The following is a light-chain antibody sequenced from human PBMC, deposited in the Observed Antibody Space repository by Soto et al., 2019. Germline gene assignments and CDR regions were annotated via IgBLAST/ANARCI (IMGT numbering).Light chain of an antibody. Sequence: QSVLTQLPSASGSLGQSVTISCTGTSSDVGGYNYVSWHQQHPGKAPKVMIYEVTKRPPGVPDRFSGSKSGNTASLTVSGLQAEDEADYYCSSFAGGGNPVLLGGGTKVTVL. CDR1: SSDVGGYNY. CDR2: EVT. J-gene: IGLJ2*01. CDR3: SSFAGGGNPVL. V-gene: IGLV2-8*01.